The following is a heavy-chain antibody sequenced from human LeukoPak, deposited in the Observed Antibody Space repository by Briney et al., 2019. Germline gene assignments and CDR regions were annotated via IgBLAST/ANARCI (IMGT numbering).Heavy chain of an antibody. CDR3: ARDRTSRYGMDV. J-gene: IGHJ6*02. CDR2: ISTSGSTI. CDR1: GFTFSDHY. Sequence: PGGSLRLSCAASGFTFSDHYMNWIRQAPGKGRECGSSISTSGSTIYYADSVKGRFTISRDNAKNSLFLQMNSLRAEDTAVYYCARDRTSRYGMDVWGQGTTVTVSS. D-gene: IGHD6-25*01. V-gene: IGHV3-11*01.